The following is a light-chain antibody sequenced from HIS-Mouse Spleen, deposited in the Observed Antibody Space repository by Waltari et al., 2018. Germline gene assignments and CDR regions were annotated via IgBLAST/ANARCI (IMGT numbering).Light chain of an antibody. Sequence: QSALTQPASVSGSPGQSITISCTGTSSDVGGYNYVSWYQPHPGKAPKLMIHEVSTRPSGVSNRFSGSQSGNTASLTISGLQAEDEADYYCSSYTSSSTLVFGGGTKLTVL. V-gene: IGLV2-14*01. J-gene: IGLJ2*01. CDR1: SSDVGGYNY. CDR2: EVS. CDR3: SSYTSSSTLV.